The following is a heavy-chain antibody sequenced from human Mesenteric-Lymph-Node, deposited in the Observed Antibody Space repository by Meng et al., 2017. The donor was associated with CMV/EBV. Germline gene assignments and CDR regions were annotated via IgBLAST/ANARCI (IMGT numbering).Heavy chain of an antibody. CDR3: ARVRWFSGSSPFDS. Sequence: SETLSLTCAVSGDSIGSRNYYWGWIRQPPGKGLEWIGNIHYTGSAYYNAALRSRVAIIVDTSRNQFSLNVNPVTAADTAVYYCARVRWFSGSSPFDSWGQGMLVTVSS. D-gene: IGHD3-10*01. J-gene: IGHJ4*02. CDR1: GDSIGSRNYY. CDR2: IHYTGSA. V-gene: IGHV4-39*07.